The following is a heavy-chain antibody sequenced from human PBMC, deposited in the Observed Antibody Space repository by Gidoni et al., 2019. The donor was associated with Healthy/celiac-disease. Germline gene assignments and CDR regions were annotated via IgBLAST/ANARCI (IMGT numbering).Heavy chain of an antibody. CDR1: GFTFGDYA. J-gene: IGHJ4*02. Sequence: EVQLVESGGGLVQPGRSLRLSCTASGFTFGDYALLWFRQAPGKGLEWVGFIRSKAYGGTTEYAASVKGRFTISRDDSKSIAYLQMNSLKTEDTAVYYCTRRVVPAAVFDYWGQGTLVTVSS. CDR3: TRRVVPAAVFDY. V-gene: IGHV3-49*03. CDR2: IRSKAYGGTT. D-gene: IGHD2-2*01.